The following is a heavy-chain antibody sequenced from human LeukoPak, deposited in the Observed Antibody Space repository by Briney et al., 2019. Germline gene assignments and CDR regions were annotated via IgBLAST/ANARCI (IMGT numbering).Heavy chain of an antibody. CDR3: AREKRDYDILTGYFRSARYFDL. J-gene: IGHJ2*01. CDR2: IIPIFGTA. V-gene: IGHV1-69*06. D-gene: IGHD3-9*01. Sequence: SVKVSCKASGGTFSSYAISWVRQAPGQGLEWMGGIIPIFGTANYAQKFQGRVTTTADKSTSTAYMELSSLRSEDTAVYYCAREKRDYDILTGYFRSARYFDLWGRGTLVTVSS. CDR1: GGTFSSYA.